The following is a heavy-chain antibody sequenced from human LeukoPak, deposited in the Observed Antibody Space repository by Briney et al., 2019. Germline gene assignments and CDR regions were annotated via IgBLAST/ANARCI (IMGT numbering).Heavy chain of an antibody. V-gene: IGHV3-30*02. D-gene: IGHD3-22*01. CDR1: GFSFSSYG. CDR2: IRYDGSAQ. J-gene: IGHJ4*02. CDR3: AKYYYEGTGASPLHY. Sequence: GGSLRLSCVASGFSFSSYGMHWVRQAPGEGLQWVSFIRYDGSAQYYADSVKGRFTISRDSSKSTLYLQMNSLRLEDTAIYYCAKYYYEGTGASPLHYWGLGTLVTVSS.